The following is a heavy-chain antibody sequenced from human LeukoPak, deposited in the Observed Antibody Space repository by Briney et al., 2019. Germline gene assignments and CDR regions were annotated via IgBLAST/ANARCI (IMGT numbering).Heavy chain of an antibody. CDR2: ITSKTDGGIT. D-gene: IGHD2/OR15-2a*01. Sequence: GGSLRLSCAASGFTFSGSAMHWVRQASGKGLEWVGRITSKTDGGITDSAAPVKGRFTVSRDDSKNTLFLQMSSLRTEDTAVYYCATDESNSFFFWGQGTLVTVSS. CDR1: GFTFSGSA. V-gene: IGHV3-15*01. J-gene: IGHJ4*02. CDR3: ATDESNSFFF.